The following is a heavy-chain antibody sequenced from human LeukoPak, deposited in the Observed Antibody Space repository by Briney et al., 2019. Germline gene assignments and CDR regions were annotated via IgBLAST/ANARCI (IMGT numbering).Heavy chain of an antibody. J-gene: IGHJ5*02. D-gene: IGHD5-12*01. Sequence: ASVTVSCKASGYTFTGYYMHWVRQAPGRGLEWMGWINPNSGGTNYAQKFQGRVTMTRDTSISTAYMELSRLRSDDTAVYYCARDKDIVAYNWFDPWGQGALVTVSS. CDR1: GYTFTGYY. CDR3: ARDKDIVAYNWFDP. CDR2: INPNSGGT. V-gene: IGHV1-2*02.